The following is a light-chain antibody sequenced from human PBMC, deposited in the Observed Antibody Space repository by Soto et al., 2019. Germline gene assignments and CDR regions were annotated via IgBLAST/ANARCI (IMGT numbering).Light chain of an antibody. V-gene: IGLV1-44*01. CDR1: SSNIGSNT. CDR2: SNN. J-gene: IGLJ3*02. Sequence: QSVLTQPPSASGTPGQRVTISCSGSSSNIGSNTVNWYQQLPGTAPKLLIYSNNQRPSGVPDRFSGSKSGTSASLAISGLQSEDEAEYYGAAWDDSLNGWVFGGGTKLTVL. CDR3: AAWDDSLNGWV.